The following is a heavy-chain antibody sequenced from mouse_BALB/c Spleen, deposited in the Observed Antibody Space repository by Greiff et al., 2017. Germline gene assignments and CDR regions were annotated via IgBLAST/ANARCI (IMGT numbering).Heavy chain of an antibody. J-gene: IGHJ1*01. CDR3: ARVGPGYFDV. V-gene: IGHV5-9-4*01. CDR2: ISSGGSYT. CDR1: GFTFSSYA. Sequence: EVKLVESGGGLVKPGGSLKLSCAASGFTFSSYAMSWVRQSPEKRLEWVAEISSGGSYTYYPDTVTGRFTISRDNAKNTLYLEMSSLRSEDTAMYYCARVGPGYFDVWGAGTTVTVSS.